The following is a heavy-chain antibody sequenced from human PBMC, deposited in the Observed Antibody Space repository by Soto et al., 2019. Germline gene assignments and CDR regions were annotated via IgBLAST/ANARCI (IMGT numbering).Heavy chain of an antibody. CDR1: GGSISTYY. D-gene: IGHD6-13*01. V-gene: IGHV4-4*07. CDR3: ARDRTAAGPSNWFDP. CDR2: IYPSGSA. Sequence: SETLSLTCTVSGGSISTYYWSWIRQYAGKGLEWIGRIYPSGSANYNPSLKGRVTMSLDTSKNQFSLKVSSVTAADTAVYYCARDRTAAGPSNWFDPWGQGTLVTVSS. J-gene: IGHJ5*02.